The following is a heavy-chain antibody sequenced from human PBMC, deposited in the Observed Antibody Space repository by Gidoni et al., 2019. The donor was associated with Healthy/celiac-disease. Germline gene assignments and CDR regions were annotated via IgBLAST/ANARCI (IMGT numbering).Heavy chain of an antibody. D-gene: IGHD6-13*01. J-gene: IGHJ2*01. CDR2: INSDGSST. Sequence: EGQLGESGGGLVQPGGSLRLSCAASGFPFSRYWMHWVRQAPGKGLGWVSRINSDGSSTSYADSVKGRFTISRDNAKNTLYLQMNSLRAEDTAVYYCARVLGRVAAAGTLSYWYFDLWGRGTLVTVSS. CDR1: GFPFSRYW. CDR3: ARVLGRVAAAGTLSYWYFDL. V-gene: IGHV3-74*01.